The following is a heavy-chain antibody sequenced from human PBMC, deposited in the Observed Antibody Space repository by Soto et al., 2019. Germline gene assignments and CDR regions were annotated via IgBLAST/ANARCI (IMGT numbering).Heavy chain of an antibody. Sequence: SETLSLTCTVSGGSMSSYYWTWIRQPAGKGLEWIGRVYSSGGTHYNPSLKSRVTISLDTSKNQSPLRLLSVTDADTAVYYCARGQRFSDWFDPWGQGTLVTVSS. J-gene: IGHJ5*02. CDR2: VYSSGGT. CDR3: ARGQRFSDWFDP. V-gene: IGHV4-4*07. D-gene: IGHD3-3*01. CDR1: GGSMSSYY.